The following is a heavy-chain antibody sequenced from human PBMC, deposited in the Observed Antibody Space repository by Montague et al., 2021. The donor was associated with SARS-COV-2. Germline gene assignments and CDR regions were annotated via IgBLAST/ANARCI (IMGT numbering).Heavy chain of an antibody. V-gene: IGHV3-21*01. Sequence: SLRLSCAASGFTFSSYSMNWVRQAPGKGLEWVSSISSSSSYIYYADSVKGRFTISRDNAKNSLHLQMNSLRAEDTAVYYCARDMYYDILSGYYTYWGQGTLVTVSS. D-gene: IGHD3-9*01. CDR3: ARDMYYDILSGYYTY. J-gene: IGHJ4*02. CDR2: ISSSSSYI. CDR1: GFTFSSYS.